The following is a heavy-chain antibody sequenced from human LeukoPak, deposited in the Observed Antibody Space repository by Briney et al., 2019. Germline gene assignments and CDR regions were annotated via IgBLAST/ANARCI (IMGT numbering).Heavy chain of an antibody. CDR1: GFTFSSYG. CDR3: AKWMGYWS. D-gene: IGHD6-13*01. CDR2: ISYDGSNK. V-gene: IGHV3-30*18. J-gene: IGHJ4*02. Sequence: GGSLRLSCAASGFTFSSYGLHWVRQAPGKGLEWVAVISYDGSNKYYADSVKGRFTISRDNSKNTLYLQMNSLRAEDTAVYYCAKWMGYWSWGQGTLVTVSS.